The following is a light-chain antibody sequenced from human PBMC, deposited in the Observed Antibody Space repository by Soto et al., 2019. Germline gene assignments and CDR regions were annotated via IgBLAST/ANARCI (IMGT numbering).Light chain of an antibody. Sequence: DIQMTQSPSSLSASVGDRVTITCRAGQNIFSSLNWYQQKPGKAPKLLIYAASSLQSGVPSRFSGSGSGTDFTLTITSLQPEDFATYYCQQTLSFPPTFGQGTKV. CDR2: AAS. CDR1: QNIFSS. CDR3: QQTLSFPPT. V-gene: IGKV1-39*01. J-gene: IGKJ1*01.